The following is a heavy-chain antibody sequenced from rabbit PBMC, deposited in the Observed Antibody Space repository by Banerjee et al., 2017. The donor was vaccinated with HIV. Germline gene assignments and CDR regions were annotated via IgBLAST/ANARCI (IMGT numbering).Heavy chain of an antibody. Sequence: QEQLEESGGDLVKPEGSLTLTCTASGFSFSSGYDMCWVRQAPGKGLEWIACIYTSSDITYYASWAKGRFTISKTSSTTMTLQMTSLTVADTATYFCSRGGSDGWGLTRLDLWGPGDPGHRL. CDR1: GFSFSSGYD. CDR3: SRGGSDGWGLTRLDL. CDR2: IYTSSDIT. J-gene: IGHJ3*01. V-gene: IGHV1S45*01. D-gene: IGHD4-1*01.